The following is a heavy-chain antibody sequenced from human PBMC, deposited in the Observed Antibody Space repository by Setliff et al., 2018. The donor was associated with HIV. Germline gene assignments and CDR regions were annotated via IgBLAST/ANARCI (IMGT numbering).Heavy chain of an antibody. Sequence: GASVKVSCKSSGYNFNNFGVSWVRQAPGQGLEWLGYINGYNSKTHYLPRLQGRLTLTTDTSTSTAYMELRSLRSDDTAVYYCARAGAEVTSHFDWWGQGTLVTVSS. D-gene: IGHD2-21*02. CDR2: INGYNSKT. V-gene: IGHV1-18*01. CDR1: GYNFNNFG. J-gene: IGHJ4*02. CDR3: ARAGAEVTSHFDW.